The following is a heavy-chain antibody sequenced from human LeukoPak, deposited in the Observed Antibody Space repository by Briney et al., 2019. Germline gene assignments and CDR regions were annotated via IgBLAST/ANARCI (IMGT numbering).Heavy chain of an antibody. CDR3: AKEDYYDSSGYLYGMDV. CDR1: GFTFSSYG. CDR2: ISYDGSNK. D-gene: IGHD3-22*01. V-gene: IGHV3-30*18. Sequence: SGGSLRLSCAASGFTFSSYGMHWVRQALGKGLEWGAVISYDGSNKYYADSVKGRFTISRDNSKNTLYLQMNSLRAEDTAVYYCAKEDYYDSSGYLYGMDVWGQGTTVTVSS. J-gene: IGHJ6*02.